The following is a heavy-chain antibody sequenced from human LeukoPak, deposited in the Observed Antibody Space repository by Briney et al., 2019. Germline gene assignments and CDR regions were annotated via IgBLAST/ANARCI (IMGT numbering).Heavy chain of an antibody. CDR3: ASDSSSWSFHY. D-gene: IGHD6-13*01. CDR2: IITIVGAG. CDR1: GGTFSIYA. J-gene: IGHJ4*02. V-gene: IGHV1-69*13. Sequence: SVTVSCKASGGTFSIYAISGGRQGPGQGDEWMGGIITIVGAGNYAQKFQARLTITADESTSTAYMELSSLRSEDTAVYYCASDSSSWSFHYWGQGPLVPVSS.